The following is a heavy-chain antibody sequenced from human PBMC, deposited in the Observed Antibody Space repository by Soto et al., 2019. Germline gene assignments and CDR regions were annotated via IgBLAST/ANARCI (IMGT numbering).Heavy chain of an antibody. CDR2: IDPSDSYT. V-gene: IGHV5-10-1*01. D-gene: IGHD2-21*02. Sequence: GESLKISCKGSGYSFTSYWISWVRQMPGKGLEWMGRIDPSDSYTNYSPSFQGHVTISADKSISTAYLQWSSLKASDTAMYYCARQGEHIVVVTAIYPYYGMDVWGQGTTVTVSS. CDR1: GYSFTSYW. J-gene: IGHJ6*02. CDR3: ARQGEHIVVVTAIYPYYGMDV.